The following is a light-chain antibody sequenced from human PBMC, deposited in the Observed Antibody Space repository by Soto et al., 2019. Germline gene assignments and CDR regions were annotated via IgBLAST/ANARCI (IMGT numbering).Light chain of an antibody. CDR2: TAS. Sequence: DIQLTQSPSFLSTSVGDRVTITCRASQGISSSLAWYQQKPGKAPKLLIYTASTLQSGVPSRFSGSGSGTEFTLTISSLQPEDFATYYCQQHKTYPLTFGGGTKVEIK. V-gene: IGKV1-9*01. CDR3: QQHKTYPLT. CDR1: QGISSS. J-gene: IGKJ4*01.